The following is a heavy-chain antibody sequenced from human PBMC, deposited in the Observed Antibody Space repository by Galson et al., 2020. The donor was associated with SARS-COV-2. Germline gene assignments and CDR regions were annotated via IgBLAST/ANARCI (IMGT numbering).Heavy chain of an antibody. J-gene: IGHJ2*01. Sequence: SETLSITCTVSAYSVSTTNYWGWVRQPPGRGLEWIGSVYPSGTTSYNPSLKSRVTIAVDTSKNQFSLRLDSVTAADTALYYCARQGVNMIVLVTVPGWYFDLWGRGTLVTVSS. V-gene: IGHV4-38-2*02. CDR3: ARQGVNMIVLVTVPGWYFDL. D-gene: IGHD3-22*01. CDR1: AYSVSTTNY. CDR2: VYPSGTT.